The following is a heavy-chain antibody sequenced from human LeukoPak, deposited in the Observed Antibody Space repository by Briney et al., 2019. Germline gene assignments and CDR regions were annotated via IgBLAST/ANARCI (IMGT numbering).Heavy chain of an antibody. CDR1: GFTFSGYW. CDR2: INGDGSST. D-gene: IGHD3-3*01. V-gene: IGHV3-74*01. Sequence: GGSLRLSCAASGFTFSGYWMHWVRQAPGKGLVWVSRINGDGSSTTYADSVKSRFTISRDNAKNSLYLQMNSLRAEDAAVYYCAKGAAGGGGVTNYYYYYMDVWGRGTTVTVSS. CDR3: AKGAAGGGGVTNYYYYYMDV. J-gene: IGHJ6*03.